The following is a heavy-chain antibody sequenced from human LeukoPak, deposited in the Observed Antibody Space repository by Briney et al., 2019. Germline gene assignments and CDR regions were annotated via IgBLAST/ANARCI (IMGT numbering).Heavy chain of an antibody. CDR1: GFAVSNNY. D-gene: IGHD3-3*01. CDR2: IYSGGSS. Sequence: GGSLRLSCAASGFAVSNNYMSWVRQAPGKGLEWVSTIYSGGSSYFADSVKGRFTISRDSSKNMLYLRMYTLRAEDTAVYYCASTMSPDAEKGLGYWGQGTLVTVSS. V-gene: IGHV3-53*01. CDR3: ASTMSPDAEKGLGY. J-gene: IGHJ4*02.